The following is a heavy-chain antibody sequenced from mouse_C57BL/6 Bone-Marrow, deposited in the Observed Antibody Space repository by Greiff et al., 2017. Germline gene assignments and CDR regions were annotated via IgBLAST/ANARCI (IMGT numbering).Heavy chain of an antibody. CDR1: GFTFSDYY. CDR3: ARHFYDYGGFAY. D-gene: IGHD2-4*01. Sequence: EVKLVESGGGLVQPGGSLKLSCVASGFTFSDYYMYWVRQTPEKRLEWVAYISNGGGSTYYPDTVKGRFTISRDNAKNTLYLQMSRLKSEDTAMYYCARHFYDYGGFAYWGQGTLVTVSA. J-gene: IGHJ3*01. CDR2: ISNGGGST. V-gene: IGHV5-12*01.